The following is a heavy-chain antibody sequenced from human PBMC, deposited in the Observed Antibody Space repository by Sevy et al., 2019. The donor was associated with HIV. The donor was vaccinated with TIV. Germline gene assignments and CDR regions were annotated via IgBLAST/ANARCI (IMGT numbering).Heavy chain of an antibody. J-gene: IGHJ4*02. Sequence: PGGSLRLSCAASGFTVSSNYMSWVRQAPGKGLEWVSVIYSGGSTYYAASVKGRFTISGDNSKNTLYLQMNSLRAEDTAVYYCASGGRGGSSWYYFDYWGQGTLVTVSS. CDR2: IYSGGST. CDR3: ASGGRGGSSWYYFDY. V-gene: IGHV3-53*01. D-gene: IGHD6-13*01. CDR1: GFTVSSNY.